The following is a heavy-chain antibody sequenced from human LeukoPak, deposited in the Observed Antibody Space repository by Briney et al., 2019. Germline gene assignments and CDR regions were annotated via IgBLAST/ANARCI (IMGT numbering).Heavy chain of an antibody. J-gene: IGHJ4*02. CDR3: ARDWEYYYDSSGYYYFDY. CDR2: ISAYNGNT. CDR1: GYTFTSYG. D-gene: IGHD3-22*01. V-gene: IGHV1-18*01. Sequence: ASVKVSCKASGYTFTSYGISWVRQAPGQGLEWMGWISAYNGNTNYAQKLQGRVTMTTDTSTSTAYMELRSLRSDDTAVYYCARDWEYYYDSSGYYYFDYWGQGTLVTVSS.